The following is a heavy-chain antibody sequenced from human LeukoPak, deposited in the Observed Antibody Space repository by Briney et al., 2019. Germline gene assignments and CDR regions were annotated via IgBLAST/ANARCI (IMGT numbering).Heavy chain of an antibody. V-gene: IGHV3-11*01. CDR2: ISSSGSTI. J-gene: IGHJ4*02. CDR1: GFTFSDYY. CDR3: ARDDHDYVWGINRPGFDY. Sequence: AGGSLRLSCAASGFTFSDYYMSWIRQAPGKGLEWVSYISSSGSTIYYADSVKGRFTISRDNAKNSLYLQMNSLRAEDTAVYYCARDDHDYVWGINRPGFDYWGQGTLVTVSS. D-gene: IGHD3-16*01.